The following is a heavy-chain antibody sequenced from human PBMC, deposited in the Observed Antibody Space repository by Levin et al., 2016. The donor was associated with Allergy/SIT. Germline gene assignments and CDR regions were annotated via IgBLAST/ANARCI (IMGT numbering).Heavy chain of an antibody. D-gene: IGHD6-13*01. V-gene: IGHV3-74*01. CDR3: ARVDNGYSSSWYLY. Sequence: WIRQPPGKGLVWVSRINSDGSSTSYADSVKGRFTISRDNAKNTLYLQMNSLRAEDTAVYYCARVDNGYSSSWYLYWGQGTLVTVSS. J-gene: IGHJ4*02. CDR2: INSDGSST.